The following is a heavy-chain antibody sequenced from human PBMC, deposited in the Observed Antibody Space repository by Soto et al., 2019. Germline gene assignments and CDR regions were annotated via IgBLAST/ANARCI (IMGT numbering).Heavy chain of an antibody. J-gene: IGHJ6*03. CDR3: ARMRAVNYYYYYVDV. Sequence: QVTLKESGPVLVKPTETLTLTCTVSGFSLRNARMGVSWIRQPPGKALEWLAHVLSNDEKSYNKSLQTRLTISKDTSKSQVVLTMTYMDPVDTATYFCARMRAVNYYYYYVDVWGEGTTVTVSS. CDR1: GFSLRNARMG. D-gene: IGHD3-22*01. V-gene: IGHV2-26*01. CDR2: VLSNDEK.